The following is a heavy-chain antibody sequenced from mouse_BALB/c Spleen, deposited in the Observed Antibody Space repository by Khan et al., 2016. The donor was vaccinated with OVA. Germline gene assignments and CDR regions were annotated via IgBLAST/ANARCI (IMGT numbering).Heavy chain of an antibody. V-gene: IGHV14-1*02. J-gene: IGHJ3*01. CDR3: ARDGITLWFAY. D-gene: IGHD2-1*01. CDR2: IDPENGNT. Sequence: VRLQQSGAELVRPGALVNLSCKASGFNIKDYYMHWVKQRPEQGLVWIGRIDPENGNTIYDPKFQGKASITSDTSSNTAYLQLSSLTSEDTAGYYCARDGITLWFAYWAQGTLVTVSA. CDR1: GFNIKDYY.